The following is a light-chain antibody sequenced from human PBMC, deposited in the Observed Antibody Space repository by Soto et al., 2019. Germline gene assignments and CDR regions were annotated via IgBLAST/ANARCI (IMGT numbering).Light chain of an antibody. V-gene: IGLV2-23*01. CDR3: CSFAVGAALV. CDR2: EGT. J-gene: IGLJ2*01. Sequence: QSALTQPASVSASPGQSITISCTGTSSNVGTYDLVSWYQHHPDKAPKLIIYEGTKRPAGISSRFSGSKSGNTASLTISGLPAEDDADYYCCSFAVGAALVFGGGTKVTVL. CDR1: SSNVGTYDL.